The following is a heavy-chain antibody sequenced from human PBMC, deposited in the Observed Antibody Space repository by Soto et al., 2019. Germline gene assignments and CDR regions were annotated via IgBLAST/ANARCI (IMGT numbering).Heavy chain of an antibody. CDR1: GGSISSYY. CDR3: ARLGYCSGGSCYWFDP. D-gene: IGHD2-15*01. CDR2: TYYSGST. V-gene: IGHV4-59*08. Sequence: SETLSLTCTVSGGSISSYYWSWIRQPPGKGLEWIGYTYYSGSTNYNPSLKSRVTISVDTSKNQFSLKLSSVTAADTAVYYCARLGYCSGGSCYWFDPWGQGTLVTVSS. J-gene: IGHJ5*02.